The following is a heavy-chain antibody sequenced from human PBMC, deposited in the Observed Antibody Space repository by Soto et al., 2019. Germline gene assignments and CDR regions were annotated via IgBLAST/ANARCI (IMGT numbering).Heavy chain of an antibody. CDR2: ISGSGGST. J-gene: IGHJ3*02. CDR3: TASSGWYNAFDI. V-gene: IGHV3-23*01. D-gene: IGHD6-19*01. Sequence: GGSLRLSCAASGFTFSSYAMIWVRQATGKGLEWVSAISGSGGSTYYADSVKGRFTISRDNSKNTLYLQMNSLRAEDTAVYYCTASSGWYNAFDIWGQGTMVTVSS. CDR1: GFTFSSYA.